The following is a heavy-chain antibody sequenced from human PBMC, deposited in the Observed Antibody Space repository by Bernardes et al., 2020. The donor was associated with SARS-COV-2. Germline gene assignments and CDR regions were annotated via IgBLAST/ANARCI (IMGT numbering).Heavy chain of an antibody. CDR2: INWNGGST. CDR3: ARRQYGDYGIKMYWYFDL. Sequence: GGSLRLSCAASGFTFDDYGMSWVRQAPGKGLEWVSGINWNGGSTGYADSVKGRFTISRDNAKNSLYLQMNSLRAEDTALYHCARRQYGDYGIKMYWYFDLWGRGTLVTVSS. D-gene: IGHD4-17*01. V-gene: IGHV3-20*01. CDR1: GFTFDDYG. J-gene: IGHJ2*01.